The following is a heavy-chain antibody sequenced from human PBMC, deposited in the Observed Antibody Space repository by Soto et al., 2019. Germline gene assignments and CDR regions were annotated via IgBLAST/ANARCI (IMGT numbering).Heavy chain of an antibody. J-gene: IGHJ6*02. V-gene: IGHV3-23*01. CDR2: VSGSGDDT. CDR1: GFTFSNFA. CDR3: AKSQMSRDYYGLDV. Sequence: QLLESGGDLVQPGGSLRLSCAASGFTFSNFAMTWVRQPPGKGLEWVSAVSGSGDDTYYAVSVKGRFTVSRDSSKNTLYLQMNSLTAEDTAVYYCAKSQMSRDYYGLDVWGQGTTVTVSS.